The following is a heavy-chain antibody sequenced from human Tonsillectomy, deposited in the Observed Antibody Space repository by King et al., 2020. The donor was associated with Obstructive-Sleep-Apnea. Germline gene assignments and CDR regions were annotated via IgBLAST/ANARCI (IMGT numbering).Heavy chain of an antibody. Sequence: VQLVESGGGVVQPGRSLRLSCAASGFTFSSFGMHWVRQAPCKGLGGVSVISYDGSNKYYADSVKGRFTISRDNSKKTLHLQMNSLRAEDTAVYYCAKYSLYTSGSYAMDVWGQGTTVTVSS. J-gene: IGHJ6*02. D-gene: IGHD3-10*01. CDR1: GFTFSSFG. CDR2: ISYDGSNK. V-gene: IGHV3-30*18. CDR3: AKYSLYTSGSYAMDV.